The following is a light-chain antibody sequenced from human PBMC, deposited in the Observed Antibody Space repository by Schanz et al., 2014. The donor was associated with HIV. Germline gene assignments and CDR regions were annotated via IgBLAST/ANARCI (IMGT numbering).Light chain of an antibody. CDR3: GSYSSGDSHWV. V-gene: IGLV2-14*02. CDR1: SSDVGSYNL. Sequence: QSALTQPASVSGSPGQSITISCTGTSSDVGSYNLVSWYQQHPGKAPKLMIFDVSNRPSGVSWRFSASKSGNTASLTISGLQAEDEADYYCGSYSSGDSHWVFGGGTKLTVL. J-gene: IGLJ3*02. CDR2: DVS.